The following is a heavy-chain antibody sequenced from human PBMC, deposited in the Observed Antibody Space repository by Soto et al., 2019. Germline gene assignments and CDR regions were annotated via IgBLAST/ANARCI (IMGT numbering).Heavy chain of an antibody. CDR3: ARLVFQFVFWSGYYKVHPYFGIDD. D-gene: IGHD3-3*01. V-gene: IGHV5-51*01. Sequence: PGESLKISCKGSGYKPSTWHNFTSYWIAWVRQMPGEGLEWMGIIYPGDSDTRYSPSFQGQVTISADKSINTVYLQWSSLKGSDTAMYYCARLVFQFVFWSGYYKVHPYFGIDDLVQATTVT. CDR1: GYKPSTWHNFTSYW. J-gene: IGHJ4*03. CDR2: IYPGDSDT.